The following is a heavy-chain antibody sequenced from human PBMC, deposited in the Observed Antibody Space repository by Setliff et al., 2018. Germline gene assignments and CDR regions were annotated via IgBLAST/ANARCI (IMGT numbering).Heavy chain of an antibody. CDR1: GDTFSTYA. CDR3: ARAGLAVAGRKGVFDH. Sequence: GASVKVSCKASGDTFSTYALSWVRQAPGQGLEWMGGVIPLLETAKYAQKFQGRLTITADKSTSTGYMELNSLTSNDTAVYYCARAGLAVAGRKGVFDHWGQGTLVTVSS. V-gene: IGHV1-69*06. CDR2: VIPLLETA. D-gene: IGHD6-13*01. J-gene: IGHJ4*02.